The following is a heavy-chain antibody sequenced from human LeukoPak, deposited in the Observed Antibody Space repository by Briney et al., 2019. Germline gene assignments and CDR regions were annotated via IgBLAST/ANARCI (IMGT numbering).Heavy chain of an antibody. CDR2: ISWNSANI. CDR3: AKDFYGDYEGYFDL. Sequence: GGSPRLSCAASGFTFDDYAMHWVRQAPGKGLEWVSGISWNSANIAYADSVKGRFTVSRDNAKNSLYLQMNSLRAEDTAFYYCAKDFYGDYEGYFDLWGRGALVTVSS. CDR1: GFTFDDYA. J-gene: IGHJ2*01. D-gene: IGHD4-17*01. V-gene: IGHV3-9*01.